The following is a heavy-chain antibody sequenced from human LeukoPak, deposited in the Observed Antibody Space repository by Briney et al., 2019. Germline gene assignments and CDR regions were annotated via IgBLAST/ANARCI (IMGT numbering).Heavy chain of an antibody. D-gene: IGHD6-13*01. CDR3: AKGAAIAAAGGGYYFDY. Sequence: GGSLRLSCVASGFTFSSYAMSWVRQAPGKGLEWVSAISGSGGSTYYADSVKGRFTISRDNSKNTLYLQMNSLRAEDTAVYYCAKGAAIAAAGGGYYFDYWGQGTLVTVSS. CDR2: ISGSGGST. CDR1: GFTFSSYA. V-gene: IGHV3-23*01. J-gene: IGHJ4*02.